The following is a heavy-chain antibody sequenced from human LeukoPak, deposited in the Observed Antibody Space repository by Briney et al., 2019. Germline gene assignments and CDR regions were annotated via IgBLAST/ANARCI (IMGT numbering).Heavy chain of an antibody. J-gene: IGHJ4*02. CDR2: IHYSGST. Sequence: KPSQTLSLTCTVSGGSISSGDHYWSWIRQPPRKGLEWIGYIHYSGSTSYNPSLKSRVTISLDTSKNQFSLKVSSVTAADTAVYYCARTDVVTDYFDYWGQGTLVTVSS. V-gene: IGHV4-30-4*01. CDR1: GGSISSGDHY. D-gene: IGHD3-22*01. CDR3: ARTDVVTDYFDY.